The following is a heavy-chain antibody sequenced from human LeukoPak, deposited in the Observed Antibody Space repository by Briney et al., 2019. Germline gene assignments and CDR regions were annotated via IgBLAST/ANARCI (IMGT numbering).Heavy chain of an antibody. CDR1: GYTFTSYG. CDR2: ISAYNGNT. V-gene: IGHV1-18*01. Sequence: GAPVKVSCKASGYTFTSYGISWVRQAPGQGLEWMGWISAYNGNTNYAQKLQGRVTMTTDTSTNTAYMELRSLRFDDTAVYYCAANPYSSGWYWVYWGQGTLVTVSS. D-gene: IGHD6-19*01. J-gene: IGHJ4*02. CDR3: AANPYSSGWYWVY.